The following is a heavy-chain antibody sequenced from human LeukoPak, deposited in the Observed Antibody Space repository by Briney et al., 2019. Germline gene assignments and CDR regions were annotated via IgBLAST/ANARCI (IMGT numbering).Heavy chain of an antibody. D-gene: IGHD6-6*01. Sequence: GESLKISCKGSGYSFTSYWIGWVRQMPGKGLEWMGIIYPGDSDTRYSPSFQGQVTISADKSISTAYLQWSSLKASDTAMYYCARMEYSSSSGYYYYGMDVWGQGTTVTVSS. CDR1: GYSFTSYW. CDR3: ARMEYSSSSGYYYYGMDV. J-gene: IGHJ6*02. CDR2: IYPGDSDT. V-gene: IGHV5-51*01.